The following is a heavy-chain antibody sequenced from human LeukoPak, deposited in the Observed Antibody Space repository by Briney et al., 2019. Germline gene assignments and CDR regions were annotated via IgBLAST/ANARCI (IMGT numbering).Heavy chain of an antibody. CDR3: ARGVYYDSSGYYSTPFDY. CDR2: ISSDGSNK. J-gene: IGHJ4*02. V-gene: IGHV3-30-3*01. D-gene: IGHD3-22*01. Sequence: GGSLRLSCAASGLTFSRYAMHWVRQAPGKGLEWVAGISSDGSNKYYVDSVKGRFTISRDNSKNTLYLQMNSLRTEDTAVYYCARGVYYDSSGYYSTPFDYWGQGTLVTVSS. CDR1: GLTFSRYA.